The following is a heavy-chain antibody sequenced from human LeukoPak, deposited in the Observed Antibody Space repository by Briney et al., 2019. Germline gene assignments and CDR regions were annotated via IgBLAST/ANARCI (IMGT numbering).Heavy chain of an antibody. CDR2: IIPILGIA. Sequence: SVKVSCKASGGTFISYTISWVRQAPGQGLEWMGRIIPILGIANYAQKFQGRVTITADKSTSTAYMELSSLRSEDTAVYYCARHSGSSSFDYWGQGTLVTVSS. J-gene: IGHJ4*02. CDR1: GGTFISYT. D-gene: IGHD1-26*01. CDR3: ARHSGSSSFDY. V-gene: IGHV1-69*02.